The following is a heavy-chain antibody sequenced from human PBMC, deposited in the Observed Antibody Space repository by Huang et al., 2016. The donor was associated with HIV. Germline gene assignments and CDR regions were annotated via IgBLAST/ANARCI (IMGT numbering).Heavy chain of an antibody. D-gene: IGHD3-22*01. J-gene: IGHJ4*02. V-gene: IGHV3-74*01. Sequence: EVQLVESGGGLVQPGGSLRLSCAASGFSISSYWMHWVRQAPGKGLVWVERINSEGSSTSYADSVKGRFTISRDNAKNTLYLQMNSLRAEDTAVYYCARDPRIQSWLNFFDYWGQGTLVSVSS. CDR1: GFSISSYW. CDR3: ARDPRIQSWLNFFDY. CDR2: INSEGSST.